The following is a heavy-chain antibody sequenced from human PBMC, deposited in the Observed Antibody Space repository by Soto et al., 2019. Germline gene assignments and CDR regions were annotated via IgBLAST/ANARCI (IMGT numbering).Heavy chain of an antibody. CDR1: GFTFSSYS. CDR2: ISSSSSTI. V-gene: IGHV3-48*01. Sequence: EVQLVESGGGLVQPGGSLRLSCAASGFTFSSYSMNWVRQAPGKGLEWVSYISSSSSTIYYADSVKGRFTISRDNAKNSLYLQMNSLRAEDTAVYYCASPHIELVAPGDHWGQGTLVTVSS. CDR3: ASPHIELVAPGDH. J-gene: IGHJ5*02. D-gene: IGHD6-6*01.